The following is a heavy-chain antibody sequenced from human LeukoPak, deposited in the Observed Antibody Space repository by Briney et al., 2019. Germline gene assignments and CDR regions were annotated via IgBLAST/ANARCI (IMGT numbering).Heavy chain of an antibody. V-gene: IGHV3-30*18. CDR3: AKDKGDSYGTHGMDV. D-gene: IGHD5-18*01. Sequence: GGSLRLSCAASGFTFSSYGMHWVRQAPGKGLEWVAVISYDGSYKYHTDSVKGRFTISRDNSKNTLYLQMNSLRAEDTAVYYCAKDKGDSYGTHGMDVWGKGTTVTVSS. J-gene: IGHJ6*04. CDR1: GFTFSSYG. CDR2: ISYDGSYK.